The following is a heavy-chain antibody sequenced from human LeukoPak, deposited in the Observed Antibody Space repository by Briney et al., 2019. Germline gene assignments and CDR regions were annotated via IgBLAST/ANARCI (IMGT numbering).Heavy chain of an antibody. D-gene: IGHD5-18*01. CDR2: ISGGGDNT. CDR3: AKDPRYSYGYHDY. J-gene: IGHJ4*02. CDR1: GLTFSNYA. Sequence: PGGSLRISCAASGLTFSNYAMTWVRQAPGKGLEWVSAISGGGDNTYSADSVKGRFTISRDNSKNTLYLQMNSLRAEDTAVYYCAKDPRYSYGYHDYWGQGTLVTVSS. V-gene: IGHV3-23*01.